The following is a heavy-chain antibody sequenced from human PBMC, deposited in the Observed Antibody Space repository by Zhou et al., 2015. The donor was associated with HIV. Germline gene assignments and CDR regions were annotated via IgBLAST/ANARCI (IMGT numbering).Heavy chain of an antibody. CDR2: IIPMFATP. J-gene: IGHJ6*02. CDR1: GYTFTSYY. V-gene: IGHV1-69*01. Sequence: QVQLVQSGAEVKKPGASVKVSCKASGYTFTSYYMYWVRQAPGQGLEWMGGIIPMFATPNYAQKFQGRVTITADESTSTAYMELSSLRSEDTAVYYCARGEQHTGMDVWGQGP. D-gene: IGHD6-13*01. CDR3: ARGEQHTGMDV.